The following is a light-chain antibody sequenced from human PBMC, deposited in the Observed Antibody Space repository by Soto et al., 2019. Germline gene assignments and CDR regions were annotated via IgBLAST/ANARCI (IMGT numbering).Light chain of an antibody. J-gene: IGKJ1*01. CDR3: QQYNNYSWT. CDR2: DAS. CDR1: QSISSW. V-gene: IGKV1-5*02. Sequence: DIQMTQSPSTLSASVGDRVIIICRASQSISSWLAWYQQKPGKAPKLLIFDASSLESGVPSRFSGSGSGTEFTLTISSLQPDDFATYYCQQYNNYSWTFGQGTKVDIK.